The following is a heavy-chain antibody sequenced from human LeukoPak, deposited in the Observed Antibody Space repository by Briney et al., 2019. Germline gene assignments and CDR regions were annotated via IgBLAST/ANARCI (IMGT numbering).Heavy chain of an antibody. D-gene: IGHD1-26*01. Sequence: GGSLRLSCAASGFTFSSYNINWVRQAPGKGLEWVSSISSSSSYIYYADSVKARFTISRDNAKNSLYLQMNSLRAEDTAVYYCARAWATVDFDYWGQGTLVTVSS. J-gene: IGHJ4*02. CDR2: ISSSSSYI. CDR1: GFTFSSYN. V-gene: IGHV3-21*01. CDR3: ARAWATVDFDY.